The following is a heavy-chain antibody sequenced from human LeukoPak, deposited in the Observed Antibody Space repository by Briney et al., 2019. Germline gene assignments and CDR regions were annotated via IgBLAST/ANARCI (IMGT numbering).Heavy chain of an antibody. Sequence: ASVKVSCKASGYTFTSYYMHWVRQAPGQGLEWMGIINPSGGSTSYAQKFQGRVTMTRDTSTSTVYMELSSLRSEDTAVDYCAKESVPYSGSYTTWGQGTLVTVSS. CDR2: INPSGGST. CDR3: AKESVPYSGSYTT. D-gene: IGHD1-26*01. CDR1: GYTFTSYY. J-gene: IGHJ5*02. V-gene: IGHV1-46*01.